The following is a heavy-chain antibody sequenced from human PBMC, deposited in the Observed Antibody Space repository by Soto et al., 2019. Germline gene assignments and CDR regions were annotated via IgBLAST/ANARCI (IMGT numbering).Heavy chain of an antibody. CDR3: AFFYGSGVNWFDP. V-gene: IGHV3-21*01. D-gene: IGHD3-10*01. CDR2: ISSSSSYI. Sequence: GGSLRLSCAASGFTFSSYSMNWVRQAPGKGLEWVSSISSSSSYIYYADSVKGRFTISRDNAKNSLYLQMNSLRAEDTAVYYCAFFYGSGVNWFDPCGQGTLVTVSS. CDR1: GFTFSSYS. J-gene: IGHJ5*02.